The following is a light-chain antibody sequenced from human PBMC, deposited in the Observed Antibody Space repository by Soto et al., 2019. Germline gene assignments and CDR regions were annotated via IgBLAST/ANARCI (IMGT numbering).Light chain of an antibody. CDR2: GAS. CDR3: QQYNSYPLT. CDR1: QSVTSTY. V-gene: IGKV3-20*01. J-gene: IGKJ3*01. Sequence: DTVLTQSPGTLSLSPGERATLSCRASQSVTSTYLAWYQHRPGQAPRLLIYGASTRATGIPDRFSGSGSGTDFTLTISRLEPEDFAVYYCQQYNSYPLTFGPGTKVDVK.